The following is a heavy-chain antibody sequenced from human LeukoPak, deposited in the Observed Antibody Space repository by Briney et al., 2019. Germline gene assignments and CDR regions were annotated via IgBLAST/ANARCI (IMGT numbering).Heavy chain of an antibody. Sequence: ASVKVSRKASGGTFSSYAISWVRQAPGQGLEWMGRIIPILGIANYAQKFQGRVTITADKSTSTAYMELSSLRSEDTAVYYCARDDGYRNDYWGQGTLVTVSS. J-gene: IGHJ4*02. CDR2: IIPILGIA. CDR1: GGTFSSYA. D-gene: IGHD5-24*01. V-gene: IGHV1-69*04. CDR3: ARDDGYRNDY.